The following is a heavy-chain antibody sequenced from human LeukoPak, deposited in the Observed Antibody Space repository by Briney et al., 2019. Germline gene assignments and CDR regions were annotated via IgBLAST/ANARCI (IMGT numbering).Heavy chain of an antibody. CDR1: GFSFSSYW. V-gene: IGHV3-23*01. CDR3: ARDPNGDYIGAFEI. Sequence: GGSLRLSCAASGFSFSSYWMTWVRQAPGKGLEWVSAISGAGGTTLYADSVKGRFTISRDNSKNTLYLQMTSLRVEDTAVYYCARDPNGDYIGAFEIWGQGTMVTVSS. J-gene: IGHJ3*02. CDR2: ISGAGGTT. D-gene: IGHD4-17*01.